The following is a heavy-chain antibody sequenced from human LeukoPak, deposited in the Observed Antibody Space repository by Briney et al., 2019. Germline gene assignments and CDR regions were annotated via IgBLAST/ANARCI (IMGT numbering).Heavy chain of an antibody. CDR2: MNPNSGNT. Sequence: GASVKVSCKASGGTFSSYAISWVRQAAGQGLEWMGWMNPNSGNTGYAQKFQGRVTMTRNTAISTAYMELSSLRSEDTAVYYCARVEYISGYSHIYWGQGTLVTVSS. V-gene: IGHV1-8*02. J-gene: IGHJ4*02. CDR3: ARVEYISGYSHIY. CDR1: GGTFSSYA. D-gene: IGHD3-22*01.